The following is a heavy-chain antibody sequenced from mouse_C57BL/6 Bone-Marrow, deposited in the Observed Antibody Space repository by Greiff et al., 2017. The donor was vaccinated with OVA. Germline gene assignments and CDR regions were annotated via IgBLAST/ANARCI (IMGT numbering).Heavy chain of an antibody. CDR1: GFTFSSYG. D-gene: IGHD2-4*01. Sequence: EVKLVESGGDLVKPGGSLKLSCAASGFTFSSYGMSWVRQTPDKRLEWVATISSDGSYTYYPDSVKGRFTISRDNAKNTLYLQMSSLKSEDTAMYYCARQRGYYDYERTWFAYWGQGTLVTVSA. V-gene: IGHV5-6*01. J-gene: IGHJ3*01. CDR3: ARQRGYYDYERTWFAY. CDR2: ISSDGSYT.